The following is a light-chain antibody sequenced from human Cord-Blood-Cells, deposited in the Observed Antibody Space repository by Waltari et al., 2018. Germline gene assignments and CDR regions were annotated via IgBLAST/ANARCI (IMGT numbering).Light chain of an antibody. CDR3: SSYTSSSLV. J-gene: IGLJ2*01. V-gene: IGLV2-14*01. CDR1: SSDAGGYNY. Sequence: QSALTQPASVSGSPGQSITISCTGTSSDAGGYNYVSWYQQHPGKAPKLMIYDVSNRPSGVSNRFSGSKSGNTASLTISGLQAEDEADYYCSSYTSSSLVFGGGTKLTVL. CDR2: DVS.